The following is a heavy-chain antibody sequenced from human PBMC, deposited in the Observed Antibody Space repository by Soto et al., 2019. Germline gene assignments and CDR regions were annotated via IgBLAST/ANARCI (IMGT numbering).Heavy chain of an antibody. Sequence: LSLTCSLSGGSFRPNYWSWIRQSPGKGLEWVGYIYFGGTTSYNPSLNSRVTISVDTSKNQFSLKLSSVTAADTAVYYCARNYGDYVDYWGQGTLVTVSS. CDR2: IYFGGTT. CDR1: GGSFRPNY. V-gene: IGHV4-4*09. D-gene: IGHD4-17*01. CDR3: ARNYGDYVDY. J-gene: IGHJ4*02.